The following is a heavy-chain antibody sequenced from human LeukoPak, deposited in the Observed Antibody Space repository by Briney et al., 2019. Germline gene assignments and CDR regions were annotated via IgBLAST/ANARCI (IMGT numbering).Heavy chain of an antibody. Sequence: GGSLRLSCAASGFTFSSSAMSWVRQVPGKGLEWVSGISASGGSTYYADSVKGRFTISRDNSKNTLYLQMNSLRAEDTAVYYCASEWLVLYNMDVWGRGTTVTVS. CDR1: GFTFSSSA. CDR3: ASEWLVLYNMDV. CDR2: ISASGGST. V-gene: IGHV3-23*01. J-gene: IGHJ6*02. D-gene: IGHD6-19*01.